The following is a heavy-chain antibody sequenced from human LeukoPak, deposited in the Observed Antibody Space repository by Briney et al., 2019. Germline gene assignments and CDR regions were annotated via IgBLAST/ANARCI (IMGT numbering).Heavy chain of an antibody. CDR1: GGSFSGYY. CDR3: ARGASLRVWANYYGSGSYYQYFDY. J-gene: IGHJ4*02. V-gene: IGHV4-34*01. D-gene: IGHD3-10*01. Sequence: PSETLSLTCAVYGGSFSGYYWSWIRQPPGKGLEWIGEINHSGSTNYNPSLKSRVTISVDTSKNQFSLKLSSVTAADTAVYYCARGASLRVWANYYGSGSYYQYFDYWGQGTLVTVSS. CDR2: INHSGST.